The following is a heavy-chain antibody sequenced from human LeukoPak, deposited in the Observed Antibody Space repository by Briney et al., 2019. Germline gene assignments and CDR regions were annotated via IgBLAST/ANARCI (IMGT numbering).Heavy chain of an antibody. D-gene: IGHD3-10*01. CDR1: GASLRGNY. CDR2: IDYSGNT. Sequence: SETLSLTCTVSGASLRGNYWTWIRQPPGKGLEWIGYIDYSGNTKYTPSLQSRVTISVHTSKSQFFLKLKSVTAADTALYFCARMPGRSPDYRGQGTLVTVSS. CDR3: ARMPGRSPDY. V-gene: IGHV4-59*08. J-gene: IGHJ4*02.